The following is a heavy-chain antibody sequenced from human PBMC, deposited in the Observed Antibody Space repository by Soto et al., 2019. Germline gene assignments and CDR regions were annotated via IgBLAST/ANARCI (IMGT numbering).Heavy chain of an antibody. D-gene: IGHD1-26*01. Sequence: QVQLVQSGTVVQRRGSSVKVSCQASGGTFSSHGMAWVRQAPGQGLEWMGGIIPTFGTPTYAPKFQSRVTITADKATTTGYMELSSLRSEDTGVYYCASERSAQDFDFWGQGTLTTVSS. CDR3: ASERSAQDFDF. CDR2: IIPTFGTP. V-gene: IGHV1-69*06. CDR1: GGTFSSHG. J-gene: IGHJ4*02.